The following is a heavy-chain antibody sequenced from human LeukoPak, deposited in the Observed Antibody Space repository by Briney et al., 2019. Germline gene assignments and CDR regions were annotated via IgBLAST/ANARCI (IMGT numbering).Heavy chain of an antibody. D-gene: IGHD1-26*01. J-gene: IGHJ4*02. Sequence: PGGSLRLSCAASGFTVSSNYMSWVRQAPGKGLEWVSVIYSGGSTYYADSVKGRFTISRDNSKNTLYLQVNSLRAEDTAVYYCARGLSGSYHYFDYWGQGTLVTVSS. CDR1: GFTVSSNY. CDR3: ARGLSGSYHYFDY. V-gene: IGHV3-53*01. CDR2: IYSGGST.